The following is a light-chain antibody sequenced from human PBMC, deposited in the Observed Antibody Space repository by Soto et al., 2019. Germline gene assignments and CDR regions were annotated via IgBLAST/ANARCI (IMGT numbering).Light chain of an antibody. CDR3: QKYSSVPV. Sequence: DIQMTQSPTSLSASVGDRVTITCRASQGIRNFVAWYQQKPGKAPKLLIYAASTLQSGVPSRFSGSGSGTAFSLTINSLQTEDVATYSCQKYSSVPVFGPGTKVEIK. V-gene: IGKV1-27*01. CDR1: QGIRNF. J-gene: IGKJ3*01. CDR2: AAS.